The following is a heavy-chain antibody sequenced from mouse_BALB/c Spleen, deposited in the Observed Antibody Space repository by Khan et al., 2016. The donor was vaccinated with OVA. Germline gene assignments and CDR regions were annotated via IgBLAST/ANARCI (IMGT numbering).Heavy chain of an antibody. CDR1: GYTFTSYT. V-gene: IGHV1-4*01. Sequence: QVQLQQSGAELARPGASVKMSCKASGYTFTSYTIHWVKQRPGQGLEWIGYINPCNGYTNYNQKFRDKATLTADKSSSTAYMQLSSLTSEASAVYYCARVGPYHATYGAWFARWGQGTLVTVSA. CDR3: ARVGPYHATYGAWFAR. CDR2: INPCNGYT. D-gene: IGHD2-10*01. J-gene: IGHJ3*01.